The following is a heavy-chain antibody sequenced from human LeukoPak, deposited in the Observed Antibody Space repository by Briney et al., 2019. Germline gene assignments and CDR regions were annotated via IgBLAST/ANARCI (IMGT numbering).Heavy chain of an antibody. J-gene: IGHJ4*02. CDR2: IDPDSGDR. CDR3: AKTVPGVPNFDY. D-gene: IGHD7-27*01. V-gene: IGHV1-2*02. CDR1: GYTFTAQY. Sequence: GASVKVSCKASGYTFTAQYFHWVRQAPGQGFEWMGWIDPDSGDRSYAQKFQGRITMTRDTSITTVYLELSRLRSDDTAAYYCAKTVPGVPNFDYWGQGTLVTVSS.